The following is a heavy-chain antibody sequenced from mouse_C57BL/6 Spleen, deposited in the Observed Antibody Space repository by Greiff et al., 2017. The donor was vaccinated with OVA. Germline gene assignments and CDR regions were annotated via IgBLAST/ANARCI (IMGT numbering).Heavy chain of an antibody. Sequence: DVQLVESGGDLVKPGGSLKLSCAASGFTFSSYGMSWVRQTPDKRLEWVATISSGGSYNYYPDSVKGRFTISRDNAKNTLYLQMSSLKSEDTAMYYCASATQFAYWGQGTLVTVSA. CDR1: GFTFSSYG. V-gene: IGHV5-6*01. CDR2: ISSGGSYN. CDR3: ASATQFAY. D-gene: IGHD1-1*01. J-gene: IGHJ3*01.